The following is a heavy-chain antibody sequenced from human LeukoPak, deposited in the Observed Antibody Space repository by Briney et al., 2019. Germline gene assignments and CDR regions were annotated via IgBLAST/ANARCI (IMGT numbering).Heavy chain of an antibody. CDR3: ARVGPPMWPSNYGYYYYYMDV. V-gene: IGHV4-34*01. Sequence: SETLSLTCAVYGGSFSGYYWSWIRQPPGKGLEWIGEINHSGSTNYNPSLKSRGTISVDTSKNQFSLKLSSVTAADTAVYYCARVGPPMWPSNYGYYYYYMDVWGKGTTVTVSS. CDR1: GGSFSGYY. CDR2: INHSGST. J-gene: IGHJ6*03. D-gene: IGHD4-11*01.